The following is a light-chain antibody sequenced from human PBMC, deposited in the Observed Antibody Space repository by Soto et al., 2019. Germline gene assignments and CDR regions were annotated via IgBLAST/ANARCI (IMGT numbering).Light chain of an antibody. CDR1: QSVTNSY. J-gene: IGKJ4*01. V-gene: IGKV3-20*01. Sequence: IVLTQSAGTLSLSPGERATLSCRASQSVTNSYLAWYQQKPGQAPRLFIYDASRRATGIPDRFSGSGSGTDFTLTISRLQPEDFAVYYCQQYGRSLTFGGGTKVEIK. CDR2: DAS. CDR3: QQYGRSLT.